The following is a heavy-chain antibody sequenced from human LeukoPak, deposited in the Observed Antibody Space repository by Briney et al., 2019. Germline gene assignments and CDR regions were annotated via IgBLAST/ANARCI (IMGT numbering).Heavy chain of an antibody. CDR2: IGTAGDT. CDR1: GITFSTSD. V-gene: IGHV3-13*01. D-gene: IGHD6-13*01. CDR3: ARGSVRVGMDV. Sequence: SGVSLRLSCEASGITFSTSDMHWVRQAPGKGLEWVSVIGTAGDTYYADSVEGRFTISRENAKNSLYLQMNSLRAGDTAVYYCARGSVRVGMDVWGQGTTVTVSS. J-gene: IGHJ6*02.